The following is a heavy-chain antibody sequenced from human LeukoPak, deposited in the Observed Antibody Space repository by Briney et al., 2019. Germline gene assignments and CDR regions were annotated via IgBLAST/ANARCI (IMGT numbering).Heavy chain of an antibody. CDR3: ARSRSEYYYYYGMDV. Sequence: SETLSLTCTVSGGSISGYYYNWIRQPPGKGLEWIGYIYYSGITNYNPSLKSRVTISVDTSKNQFSLKLSSVTAADTAVYYCARSRSEYYYYYGMDVWGQGTTVTVSS. J-gene: IGHJ6*02. V-gene: IGHV4-59*01. CDR2: IYYSGIT. CDR1: GGSISGYY.